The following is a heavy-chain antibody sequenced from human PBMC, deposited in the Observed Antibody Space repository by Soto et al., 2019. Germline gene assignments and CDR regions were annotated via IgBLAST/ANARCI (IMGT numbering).Heavy chain of an antibody. Sequence: GESLKISCKGSGYSFTNYWIGWVRQMPGKGLEWMVIMYPGDSDTRYGPSCQGQVTFSADRSISTAYLQGSSLKASDSAMYDCAIMGAWGRSDFDHWGQGTLVTVSS. J-gene: IGHJ4*02. D-gene: IGHD2-15*01. CDR3: AIMGAWGRSDFDH. CDR2: MYPGDSDT. V-gene: IGHV5-51*01. CDR1: GYSFTNYW.